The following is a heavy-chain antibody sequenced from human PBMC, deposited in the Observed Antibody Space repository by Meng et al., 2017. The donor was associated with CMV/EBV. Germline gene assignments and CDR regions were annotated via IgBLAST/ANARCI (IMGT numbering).Heavy chain of an antibody. Sequence: QIQLQQWGAGLLKPSEPLSLTCAVSGGSFSGYYWSWIRQPPGKGLEWIGEINHSGSTNYTPSLKSRVTISVDTSKNQFSLKLSSVTAADTAVYYCARGRLLVYSSPGAFDIWGQGTMVTVAS. CDR3: ARGRLLVYSSPGAFDI. CDR1: GGSFSGYY. J-gene: IGHJ3*02. CDR2: INHSGST. D-gene: IGHD6-13*01. V-gene: IGHV4-34*01.